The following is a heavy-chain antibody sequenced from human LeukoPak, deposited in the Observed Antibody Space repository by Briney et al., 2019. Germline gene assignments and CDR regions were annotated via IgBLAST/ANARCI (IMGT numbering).Heavy chain of an antibody. CDR2: IXYDGSNK. Sequence: VIXYDGSNKFYADSVKGRFTISRDNPKNTLYLQMNSLRAEDTAVYYCARDVVRGDIVVVPVASFDYWGQGTLVTVSS. D-gene: IGHD2-2*01. V-gene: IGHV3-30-3*01. J-gene: IGHJ4*02. CDR3: ARDVVRGDIVVVPVASFDY.